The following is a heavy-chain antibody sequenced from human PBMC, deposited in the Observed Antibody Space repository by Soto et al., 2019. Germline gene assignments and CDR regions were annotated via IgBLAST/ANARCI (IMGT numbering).Heavy chain of an antibody. Sequence: QVQLVQSGAEVKKPGSSVKVSCKASGGTFSSYAISWVRQAPGQGLEWMVGIIPIFGTANYAQKFQVRVTITADESTSTAYMELSSLRSDDTAVYYCARHVPAAGYYYGMDVWGQGTTVTVSS. J-gene: IGHJ6*02. CDR1: GGTFSSYA. D-gene: IGHD2-2*01. CDR3: ARHVPAAGYYYGMDV. V-gene: IGHV1-69*12. CDR2: IIPIFGTA.